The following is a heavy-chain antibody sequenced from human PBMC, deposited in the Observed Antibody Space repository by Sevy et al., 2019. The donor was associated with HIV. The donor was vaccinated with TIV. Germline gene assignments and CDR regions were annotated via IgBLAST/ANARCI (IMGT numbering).Heavy chain of an antibody. V-gene: IGHV1-2*02. Sequence: ASVKVSCKASGYTFTGYYMHWVRQAPGQGLEWMGWINPNSGGTNYAQKFQGRVTMTRETSISTAYMELSRLRSDDTAVYYCARDLSYDSSGYYPDYWGQGTLVTVSS. CDR2: INPNSGGT. D-gene: IGHD3-22*01. J-gene: IGHJ4*02. CDR1: GYTFTGYY. CDR3: ARDLSYDSSGYYPDY.